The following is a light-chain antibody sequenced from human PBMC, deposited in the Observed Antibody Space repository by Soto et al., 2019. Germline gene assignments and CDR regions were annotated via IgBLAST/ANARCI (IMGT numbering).Light chain of an antibody. V-gene: IGKV1-16*01. CDR3: QQYNSYPHT. CDR1: QNIINY. CDR2: AAS. Sequence: DIQMTQSPSSLSASVRDRVTITCRASQNIINYLNWYQQKPGRAPKILIYAASNLQSGVPSRFSGGGSGTEFTLTISSLQPDDFATYYCQQYNSYPHTFGQGTKVDIK. J-gene: IGKJ2*01.